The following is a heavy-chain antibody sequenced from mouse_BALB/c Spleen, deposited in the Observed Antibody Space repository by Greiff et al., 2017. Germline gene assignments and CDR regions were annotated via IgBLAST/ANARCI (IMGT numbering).Heavy chain of an antibody. CDR1: GFSLSRYS. CDR2: IWGGGST. D-gene: IGHD2-4*01. V-gene: IGHV2-6-4*01. J-gene: IGHJ3*01. CDR3: ASYYDYDLAWFAY. Sequence: VKLMESGPGLVAPSQSLSITCTVSGFSLSRYSVHWVRQPPGKGLEWLGMIWGGGSTDYNSALKSRLSISKDNSKSQVFLKMNSLQTDDTAMYYCASYYDYDLAWFAYWGQGTLVTVSA.